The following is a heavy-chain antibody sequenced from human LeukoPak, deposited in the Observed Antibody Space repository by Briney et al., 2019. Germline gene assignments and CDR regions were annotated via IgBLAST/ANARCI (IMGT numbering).Heavy chain of an antibody. CDR2: IYTSGST. V-gene: IGHV4-61*02. Sequence: SETLSLTCTVSGGSISSGSYYWSWIRQPAGKGLEWIGRIYTSGSTNYNPSLKSRVTISVDTSKNQFSLKLSSVTAADTAVYYCARDSGVRGVIKLYNWFDPWGQGTLVTVSS. J-gene: IGHJ5*02. CDR1: GGSISSGSYY. D-gene: IGHD3-10*01. CDR3: ARDSGVRGVIKLYNWFDP.